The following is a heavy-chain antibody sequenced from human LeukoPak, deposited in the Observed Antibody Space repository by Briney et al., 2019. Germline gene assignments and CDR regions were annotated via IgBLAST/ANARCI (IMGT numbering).Heavy chain of an antibody. J-gene: IGHJ3*02. Sequence: GGSLRLSCAASGFTFSDYYMSWIRQAPGKGLEWVPYISSSGSTIYYADSVKGRFTISRDNAKNSLYLQMNSLRAEDTAVYYCAREGVTMIVVDGEAFDIWGQGTMVTVSS. CDR2: ISSSGSTI. CDR1: GFTFSDYY. V-gene: IGHV3-11*01. CDR3: AREGVTMIVVDGEAFDI. D-gene: IGHD3-22*01.